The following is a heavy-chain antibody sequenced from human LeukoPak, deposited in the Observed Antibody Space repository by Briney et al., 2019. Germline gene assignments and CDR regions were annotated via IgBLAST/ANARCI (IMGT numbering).Heavy chain of an antibody. CDR1: GYTFTSYD. V-gene: IGHV1-8*01. D-gene: IGHD1-1*01. Sequence: ASVKVSCKASGYTFTSYDINWVRQATGQGLEWMGWMNPNSGNTGYAQKFQGRVTMTRNTSISTAYMELSSLRSDDTAVYYCARETRPTGLFDYWGQGTLVTVSS. CDR3: ARETRPTGLFDY. CDR2: MNPNSGNT. J-gene: IGHJ4*02.